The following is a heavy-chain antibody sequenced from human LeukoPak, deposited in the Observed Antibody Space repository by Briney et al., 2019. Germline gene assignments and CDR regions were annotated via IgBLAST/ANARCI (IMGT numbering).Heavy chain of an antibody. Sequence: SLRLSCAASGFTFSGYGMHWVRQAPGKGLEWVAIIWYDGSNKYYADSVEGRFTISRDNSKNTLYLQMNSLRVEDTAVYYCACAYSSSWSFHYWGQGTLVTVSS. V-gene: IGHV3-33*01. D-gene: IGHD6-13*01. CDR2: IWYDGSNK. CDR1: GFTFSGYG. CDR3: ACAYSSSWSFHY. J-gene: IGHJ4*02.